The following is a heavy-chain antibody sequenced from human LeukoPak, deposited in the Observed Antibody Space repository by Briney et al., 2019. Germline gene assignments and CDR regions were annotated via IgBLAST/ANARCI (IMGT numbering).Heavy chain of an antibody. V-gene: IGHV3-30*03. CDR3: ARDEI. CDR1: GFTFSSYG. J-gene: IGHJ3*02. Sequence: GGSLRLSCAASGFTFSSYGMHWVRQAPGKGLEWVAVISYDGNNKFYTDSVKGRFIISRDNAKNSLYLQMNSLRADDTVVYYCARDEIWGQGTMVTVSS. CDR2: ISYDGNNK.